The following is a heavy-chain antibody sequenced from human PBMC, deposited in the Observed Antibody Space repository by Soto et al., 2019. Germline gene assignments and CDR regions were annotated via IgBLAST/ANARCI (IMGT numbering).Heavy chain of an antibody. CDR1: GYPVTAYY. CDR2: INPATGAA. V-gene: IGHV1-2*02. Sequence: QLHLVQSGAVVKKPGASVTVSCSASGYPVTAYYMHWVRQAPGRGLEWMGGINPATGAAKYTQSFQGRVTMARDTSAGTVFMDLSGLTSEDPAVVFCARGGVVGVAGSAAFDMWGQGTLVTVSS. J-gene: IGHJ3*02. CDR3: ARGGVVGVAGSAAFDM. D-gene: IGHD3-3*01.